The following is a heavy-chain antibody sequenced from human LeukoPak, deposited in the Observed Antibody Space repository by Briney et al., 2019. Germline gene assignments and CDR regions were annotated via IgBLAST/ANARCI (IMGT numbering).Heavy chain of an antibody. CDR1: GYTFTGYY. Sequence: GSVKVSCKASGYTFTGYYMHWVRQAPGQGLEWMGWIKTNSGGTNYAQKFQGRVTMTRDTSISTAYMELSRLRSDDTAVYYCARGGSLYGTTVVDCWGQGTLVTVSS. D-gene: IGHD1-7*01. V-gene: IGHV1-2*02. J-gene: IGHJ4*02. CDR3: ARGGSLYGTTVVDC. CDR2: IKTNSGGT.